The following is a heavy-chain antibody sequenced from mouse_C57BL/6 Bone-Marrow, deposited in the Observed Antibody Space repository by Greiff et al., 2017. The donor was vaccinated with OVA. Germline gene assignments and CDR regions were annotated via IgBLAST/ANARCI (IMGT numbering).Heavy chain of an antibody. J-gene: IGHJ2*01. CDR1: GFTFSDYY. CDR2: ISNGGGST. D-gene: IGHD2-3*01. Sequence: EVQRVESGGGLVQPGGSLKLSCAASGFTFSDYYMYWVRQTPEKRLEWVAYISNGGGSTYYPDTVKGRFTISRDNAKNTLYLQMSRLKSEDTAMYYCARLDYDVYYHYFDYWGQGTTLTVSS. CDR3: ARLDYDVYYHYFDY. V-gene: IGHV5-12*01.